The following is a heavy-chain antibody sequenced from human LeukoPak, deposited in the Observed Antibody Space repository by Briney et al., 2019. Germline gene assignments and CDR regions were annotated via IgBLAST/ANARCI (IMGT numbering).Heavy chain of an antibody. CDR2: VRYDGNNP. Sequence: GGSLRLSCAASGFTFGSYGMHWVRQAPGKGLDWVAFVRYDGNNPYYSASVKGRFTISRDNSKNTVLLQMNNLRLEDAAVYYCAKVANYYYGSATYYFFEHWGQGTPVTASS. CDR1: GFTFGSYG. CDR3: AKVANYYYGSATYYFFEH. J-gene: IGHJ4*02. V-gene: IGHV3-30*02. D-gene: IGHD3-10*01.